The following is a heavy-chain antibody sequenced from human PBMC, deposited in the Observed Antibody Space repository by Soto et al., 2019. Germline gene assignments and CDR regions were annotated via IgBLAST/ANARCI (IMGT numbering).Heavy chain of an antibody. J-gene: IGHJ5*02. D-gene: IGHD2-2*01. CDR3: ARGRYCSSTSCYPNWFDP. Sequence: PSETLSLTCAVYGGSFSGYYWSWIRQPPGKGLEWIGEINHSGSTNYNPSLKSRVTISVDTSKNQFSLKLSSVTAADTAVYYCARGRYCSSTSCYPNWFDPSGQGTLVTVYS. CDR2: INHSGST. V-gene: IGHV4-34*01. CDR1: GGSFSGYY.